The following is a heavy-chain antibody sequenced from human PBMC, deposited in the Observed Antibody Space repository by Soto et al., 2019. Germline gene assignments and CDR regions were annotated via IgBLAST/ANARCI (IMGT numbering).Heavy chain of an antibody. CDR1: GGTFSSYA. CDR2: IIPIFGTA. D-gene: IGHD6-13*01. J-gene: IGHJ5*02. CDR3: ASGDIAAAGYNWFDP. V-gene: IGHV1-69*13. Sequence: SVKVSCKASGGTFSSYAISWVRQAPGQGLEWMGGIIPIFGTANYAQKFQGRVTITADESTSTAYKELSSLRSEDTAVYYCASGDIAAAGYNWFDPWGQGTLVTVSS.